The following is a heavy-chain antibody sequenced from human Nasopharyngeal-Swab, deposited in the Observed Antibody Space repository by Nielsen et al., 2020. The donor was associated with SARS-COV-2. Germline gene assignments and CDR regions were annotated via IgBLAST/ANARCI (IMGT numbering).Heavy chain of an antibody. J-gene: IGHJ6*02. Sequence: GESLKISCAASGFTVSSNYMSWVRQAPGKGLEWVSVIYSGGSTYYADSVKGRSTISRDNSKNTLYLQMNSLRAEDAAVYYCARVPCSSTSCYVGGYGMDVWGQGTTVTVSS. D-gene: IGHD2-2*01. CDR2: IYSGGST. CDR3: ARVPCSSTSCYVGGYGMDV. V-gene: IGHV3-53*01. CDR1: GFTVSSNY.